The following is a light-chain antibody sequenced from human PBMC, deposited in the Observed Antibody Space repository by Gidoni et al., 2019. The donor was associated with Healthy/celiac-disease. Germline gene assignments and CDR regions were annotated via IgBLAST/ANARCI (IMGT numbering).Light chain of an antibody. CDR2: GAS. CDR3: HQYGSSHALT. Sequence: EIGVTQSPGTMSLSPGERATLSCRASQSVSSSYLAWYQQKPGQAPRLLIYGASSRATGIPDRFSGSGSGTDFTLTISRLEPEDFAVYYCHQYGSSHALTFXGXTKVEIK. V-gene: IGKV3-20*01. CDR1: QSVSSSY. J-gene: IGKJ4*01.